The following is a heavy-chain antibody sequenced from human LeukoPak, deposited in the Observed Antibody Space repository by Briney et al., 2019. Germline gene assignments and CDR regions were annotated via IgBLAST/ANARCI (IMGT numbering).Heavy chain of an antibody. CDR2: INHSGST. D-gene: IGHD6-13*01. V-gene: IGHV4-34*01. CDR3: ARGDSSSLIDY. J-gene: IGHJ4*02. CDR1: GGSFSGYY. Sequence: KASETLSLTCAVYGGSFSGYYWSWIRQPPGKGLEWIGEINHSGSTNYNPSLKSRVTISVDTSKNQFSLKLSSVTAADTAVYYCARGDSSSLIDYWGQGTLVTVSS.